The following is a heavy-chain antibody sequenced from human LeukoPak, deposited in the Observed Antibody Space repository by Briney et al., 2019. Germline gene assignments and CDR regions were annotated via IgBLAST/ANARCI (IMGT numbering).Heavy chain of an antibody. CDR2: INPNSGGT. Sequence: ASVKVSCQASGYTFPLYYMHWVRQAPGQGLEWMGWINPNSGGTNYALKFQGRVTMTRDTSISTAYMELSRLRSDDTAVYYCARGSGSGSYVRRYYYMDVWGKGTTVTVSS. CDR1: GYTFPLYY. J-gene: IGHJ6*03. V-gene: IGHV1-2*02. D-gene: IGHD3-10*01. CDR3: ARGSGSGSYVRRYYYMDV.